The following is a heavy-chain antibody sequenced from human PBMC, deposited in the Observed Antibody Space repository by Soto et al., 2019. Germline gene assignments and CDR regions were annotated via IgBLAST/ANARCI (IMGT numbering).Heavy chain of an antibody. CDR1: GGSISSYY. Sequence: QVQLQESGPGLVKPSETLSLTCTVSGGSISSYYWSWIRQPPGKGLEWIGYIYYSGSTNYNLSLKSRVTISVDTSKNQFSLKLSSVTAADTAVYYCARYYGGYSDYWGQGTLVTVSS. J-gene: IGHJ4*02. V-gene: IGHV4-59*08. CDR2: IYYSGST. D-gene: IGHD3-10*01. CDR3: ARYYGGYSDY.